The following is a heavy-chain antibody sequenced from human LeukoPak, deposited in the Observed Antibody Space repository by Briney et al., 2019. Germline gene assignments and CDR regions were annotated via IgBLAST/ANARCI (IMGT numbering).Heavy chain of an antibody. D-gene: IGHD2-2*01. CDR1: GFTFSGYS. CDR2: ISGSGGST. J-gene: IGHJ5*02. V-gene: IGHV3-23*01. Sequence: GGSLRLSCAASGFTFSGYSMNWVRQAPGKGLEWVSAISGSGGSTYYADSVKGRFTISRDNSKNTLYLQMNSLRAEDTAVYYCAKAYGYCSSTSCYTEGHWFDPWGQGTLVTVSS. CDR3: AKAYGYCSSTSCYTEGHWFDP.